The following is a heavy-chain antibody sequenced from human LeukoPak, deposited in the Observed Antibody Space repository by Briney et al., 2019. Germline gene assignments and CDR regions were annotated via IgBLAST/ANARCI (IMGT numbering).Heavy chain of an antibody. CDR3: AREYSGYDYAFDI. CDR2: INAGNGNT. J-gene: IGHJ3*02. D-gene: IGHD5-12*01. Sequence: ASVKVSCKASGYTFTSYAMHWVRQGPGQRLEWMGWINAGNGNTKYSQKFQGRVTITRDTSASTAYMELSSLRSEDTAVYYYAREYSGYDYAFDIWGQGTMVTVSS. V-gene: IGHV1-3*01. CDR1: GYTFTSYA.